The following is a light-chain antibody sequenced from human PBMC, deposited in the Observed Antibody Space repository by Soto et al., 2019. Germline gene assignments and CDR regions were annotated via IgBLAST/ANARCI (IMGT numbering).Light chain of an antibody. V-gene: IGKV1-5*01. CDR1: QSISTW. CDR3: QQYYDFRT. CDR2: DAS. J-gene: IGKJ5*01. Sequence: DIQMTQSPSTLPATLGDRVTITCRASQSISTWLAWYQQKPGKAPKLLIYDASSLEVGVPSKLSGSGSRTEFTLTISSLQPDDYGTYYCQQYYDFRTFGQGTRLEIK.